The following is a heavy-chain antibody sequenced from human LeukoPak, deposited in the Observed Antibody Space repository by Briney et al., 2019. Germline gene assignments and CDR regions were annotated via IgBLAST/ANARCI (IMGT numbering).Heavy chain of an antibody. D-gene: IGHD3-22*01. Sequence: GGSLRLSCAASGFTFSTYWMTWCRQAPGEGLEWVANINQNGGETYYVDSVKRRFTISRDNAKNSLYLQMNSLRVEDTAVYYCARKKYYYDTSTYGWFEPWGQGISVTVPS. V-gene: IGHV3-7*01. CDR1: GFTFSTYW. CDR2: INQNGGET. J-gene: IGHJ5*02. CDR3: ARKKYYYDTSTYGWFEP.